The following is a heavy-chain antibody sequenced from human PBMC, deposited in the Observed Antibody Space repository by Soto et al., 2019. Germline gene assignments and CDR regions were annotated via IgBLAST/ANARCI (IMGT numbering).Heavy chain of an antibody. Sequence: QVQLVQSGADVKKPGASVKVSCKASGYTFSDYGISWVRQAPGQGREWMGWISSKNGNTNFAQKFRGRVTMTTATSTSTVYMELRSLKPDDTDVYYCAREPPETPPDYWGQGTLVTVSS. V-gene: IGHV1-18*01. J-gene: IGHJ4*02. CDR1: GYTFSDYG. CDR3: AREPPETPPDY. CDR2: ISSKNGNT.